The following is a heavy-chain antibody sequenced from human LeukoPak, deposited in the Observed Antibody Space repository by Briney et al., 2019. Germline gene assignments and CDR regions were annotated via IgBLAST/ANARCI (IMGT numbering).Heavy chain of an antibody. Sequence: ASVKVSCKASGGTFSSYAISWVRQAPGQGLEWMGGIIPIFGTANYAQKFQGRVTITADESTSTAYMELSSLRSEDTAVYYCARRLIAAAATPFDYWGQGTLVTVSS. CDR2: IIPIFGTA. J-gene: IGHJ4*02. CDR3: ARRLIAAAATPFDY. V-gene: IGHV1-69*01. CDR1: GGTFSSYA. D-gene: IGHD6-13*01.